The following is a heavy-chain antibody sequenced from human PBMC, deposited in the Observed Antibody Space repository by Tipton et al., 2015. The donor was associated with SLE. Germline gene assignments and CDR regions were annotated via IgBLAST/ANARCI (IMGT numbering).Heavy chain of an antibody. CDR1: GGSFSGYY. CDR3: ARTYYYDSDGYHLEYFDT. V-gene: IGHV4-34*01. D-gene: IGHD3-22*01. Sequence: LRLSCAVYGGSFSGYYWTWIRQPPGKGLEWIGEINHSGSTNYNPSLKSRVTISVDTSKDQLSLKLNSVTAADTAVYYCARTYYYDSDGYHLEYFDTWGQGTLVTVSS. J-gene: IGHJ4*02. CDR2: INHSGST.